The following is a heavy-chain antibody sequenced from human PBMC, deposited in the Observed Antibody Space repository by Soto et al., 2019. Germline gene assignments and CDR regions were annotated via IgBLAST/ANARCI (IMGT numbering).Heavy chain of an antibody. J-gene: IGHJ5*02. CDR3: ARDLRANMIFDP. Sequence: ASVKVSCKASGYTFTNYHMHWVRQAPGQGLEWVGVINLSGGSTTYAQKFQGRVTMTRDTSTSTAYMDLSSLRSEDTAVYYCARDLRANMIFDPWGQGTLVTVSS. CDR2: INLSGGST. CDR1: GYTFTNYH. D-gene: IGHD3-22*01. V-gene: IGHV1-46*01.